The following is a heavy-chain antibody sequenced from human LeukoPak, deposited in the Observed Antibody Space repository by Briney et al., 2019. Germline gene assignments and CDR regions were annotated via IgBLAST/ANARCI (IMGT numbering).Heavy chain of an antibody. Sequence: SETLSLTCAVYGGSFSGYFWSWIRQPPGKGLEWIGEINHSGSTDYNPSLKSRVTISVDTSKNQFSLKLSSVTAADTAVYYCARGDSSAWCFEYWGQGTLVTVSS. D-gene: IGHD6-19*01. CDR1: GGSFSGYF. CDR2: INHSGST. CDR3: ARGDSSAWCFEY. J-gene: IGHJ4*02. V-gene: IGHV4-34*01.